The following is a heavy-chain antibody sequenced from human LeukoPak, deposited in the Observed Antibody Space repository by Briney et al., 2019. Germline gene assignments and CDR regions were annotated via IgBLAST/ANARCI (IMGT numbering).Heavy chain of an antibody. V-gene: IGHV1-18*01. CDR2: ISANDGKT. CDR3: ARELHVERDDY. D-gene: IGHD1-1*01. J-gene: IGHJ4*02. CDR1: GFVFTSYG. Sequence: RGASVKVSCTASGFVFTSYGFTWVRQAPGQGLEWMGWISANDGKTHYSEKHQGRVTMSTDTVTSTAYMELRSLRSDDTAVYYCARELHVERDDYWGQGTLVTVSS.